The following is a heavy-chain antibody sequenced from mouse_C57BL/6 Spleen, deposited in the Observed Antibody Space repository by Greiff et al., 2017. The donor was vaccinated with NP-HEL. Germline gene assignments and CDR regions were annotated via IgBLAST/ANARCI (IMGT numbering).Heavy chain of an antibody. Sequence: QVQLKQSGAELVKPGASVKMSCKASGYTFTSYWITWVKQRPGQGLEWIGDIYPGSGSTNYNEKFKSKATLPVDTSSSTAYMQLRSLTSEDSAVYYCARYPGGGYYYFDYWGQGTTLTVSS. D-gene: IGHD2-3*01. CDR2: IYPGSGST. V-gene: IGHV1-55*01. CDR3: ARYPGGGYYYFDY. CDR1: GYTFTSYW. J-gene: IGHJ2*01.